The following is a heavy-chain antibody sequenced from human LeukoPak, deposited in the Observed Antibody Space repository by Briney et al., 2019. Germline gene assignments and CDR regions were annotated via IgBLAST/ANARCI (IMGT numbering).Heavy chain of an antibody. CDR2: ISSSGSTI. V-gene: IGHV3-11*01. CDR3: AKDHDYGDHLSDY. Sequence: GGSLRLSCAASGFTFSDYYMSWIRQAPGKGLEWVSYISSSGSTIYYADSVKGRFTISRDNSKNTLYLQMNSLRAEDTAVYYCAKDHDYGDHLSDYWGQGTLVTVSS. D-gene: IGHD4-17*01. J-gene: IGHJ4*02. CDR1: GFTFSDYY.